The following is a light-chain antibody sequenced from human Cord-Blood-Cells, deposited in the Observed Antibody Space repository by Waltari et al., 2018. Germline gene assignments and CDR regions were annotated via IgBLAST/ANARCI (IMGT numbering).Light chain of an antibody. CDR1: SSNIGSNT. CDR3: AAWDDSLNGSYV. J-gene: IGLJ1*01. CDR2: SNN. V-gene: IGLV1-44*01. Sequence: QSVLTQPPSASGTPGQRVTISCSGSSSNIGSNTVNWYQQLPGTAPKLLIYSNNQRPSGVADRLAGSKSGTSASLAMSGLQSEDEADYYCAAWDDSLNGSYVFGTGTKVTVL.